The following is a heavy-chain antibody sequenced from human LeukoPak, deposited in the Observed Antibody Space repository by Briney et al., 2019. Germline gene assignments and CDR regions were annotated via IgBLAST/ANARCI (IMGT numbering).Heavy chain of an antibody. V-gene: IGHV3-7*01. D-gene: IGHD5-12*01. CDR1: GFSLSDYW. Sequence: GGSLRLSCVASGFSLSDYWMSWVRQVPGKGPEWVAHIKQDGSEKYYVDSVKGRFTISRDKAKRSLYLQMSRLRAEDTAVYYCARFSRYSGYDFDGWGQGTLVTVSA. CDR2: IKQDGSEK. J-gene: IGHJ4*02. CDR3: ARFSRYSGYDFDG.